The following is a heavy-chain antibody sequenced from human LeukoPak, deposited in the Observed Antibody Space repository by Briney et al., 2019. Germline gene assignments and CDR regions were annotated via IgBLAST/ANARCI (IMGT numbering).Heavy chain of an antibody. CDR3: ARVGGSGGYD. J-gene: IGHJ4*02. D-gene: IGHD2-15*01. Sequence: ETPSLTCTVSGGSISSYHWSWIRQPPGKGLEWIGNIYYSGSTNYNPSLKSRVTISLDTSKNQFSLKLSSVTAADTAFYYCARVGGSGGYDGGQGPLVTVSS. CDR2: IYYSGST. V-gene: IGHV4-59*08. CDR1: GGSISSYH.